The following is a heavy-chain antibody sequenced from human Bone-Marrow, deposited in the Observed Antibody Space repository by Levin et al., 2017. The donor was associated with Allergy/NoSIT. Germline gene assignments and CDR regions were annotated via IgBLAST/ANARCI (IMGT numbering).Heavy chain of an antibody. J-gene: IGHJ4*02. CDR2: IKSKANGGTT. V-gene: IGHV3-15*01. CDR3: TAWIVGACY. CDR1: GFNFSRSW. D-gene: IGHD1-26*01. Sequence: GGSLRLSCAASGFNFSRSWMSWVRQAPGKGLEWVGRIKSKANGGTTDYAAPVKGRFTVSSDDSENTLSLHMNSLKAEDTAVYYCTAWIVGACYWGQGSLVTVSS.